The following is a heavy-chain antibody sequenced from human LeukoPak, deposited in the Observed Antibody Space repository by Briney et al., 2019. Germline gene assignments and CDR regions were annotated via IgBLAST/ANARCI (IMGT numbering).Heavy chain of an antibody. CDR3: ARRGSGWRDGDAIDI. V-gene: IGHV5-51*01. J-gene: IGHJ3*02. CDR1: GYSINRYW. CDR2: IYPGDSDT. Sequence: GESLKISCKGSGYSINRYWIGWVRQMPGKGLEWMGIIYPGDSDTRYSPSFQGQVTISADKSISTAYLQWSSLKASDTAMYYCARRGSGWRDGDAIDIWRQGTMVTVSS. D-gene: IGHD6-19*01.